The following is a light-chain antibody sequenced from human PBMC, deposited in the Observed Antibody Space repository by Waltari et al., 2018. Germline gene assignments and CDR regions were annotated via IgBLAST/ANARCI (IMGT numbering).Light chain of an antibody. CDR3: SSYTSSSTWV. CDR1: SSYVGGYNY. Sequence: QSALTQPASVSGSPGQSITISCTGTSSYVGGYNYVSWYQQHPGKAPKLMIYDVSKRPSWVSNRFSGSKSGNTASLTISGLQAEDEADYYCSSYTSSSTWVFGGGTKLTVL. J-gene: IGLJ3*02. CDR2: DVS. V-gene: IGLV2-14*01.